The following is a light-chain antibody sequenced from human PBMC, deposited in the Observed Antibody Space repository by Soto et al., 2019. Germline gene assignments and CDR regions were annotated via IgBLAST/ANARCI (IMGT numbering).Light chain of an antibody. Sequence: QSALTQPGSVSGSPGQSVTLSCTGTSSGVGSYNYVSWYQHHPGKAPKLMLYDVTKRPSGVPDRFSGSKSGNTASLTISGLQAEDEADYYCCSSAGSSPHVFGTGTKLTVL. CDR2: DVT. CDR1: SSGVGSYNY. J-gene: IGLJ1*01. V-gene: IGLV2-11*01. CDR3: CSSAGSSPHV.